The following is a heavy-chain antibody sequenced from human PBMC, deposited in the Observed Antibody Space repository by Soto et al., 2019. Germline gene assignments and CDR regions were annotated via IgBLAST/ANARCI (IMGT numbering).Heavy chain of an antibody. V-gene: IGHV1-24*01. D-gene: IGHD1-26*01. Sequence: QVQLVQSGAEVRKPGASVRVSCKVSGYILRDLSMHWVRQAPGKGLEWMGGYDPEEHKIVYAQKFQGRVTMTEDTAXDTAYMELSSLRSDDTAVYYCATVFGGNYNDYFDKWSQGTLVTVSS. CDR2: YDPEEHKI. CDR1: GYILRDLS. CDR3: ATVFGGNYNDYFDK. J-gene: IGHJ4*02.